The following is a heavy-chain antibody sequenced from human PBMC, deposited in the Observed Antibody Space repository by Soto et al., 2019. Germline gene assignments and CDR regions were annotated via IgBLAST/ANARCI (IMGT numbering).Heavy chain of an antibody. J-gene: IGHJ6*02. D-gene: IGHD3-10*01. CDR3: ATNGQPPYYSYGLDV. Sequence: GQLVQSGAEVKMPGASVKVSCKASGYTFTRYGISWVRQAPGQGLEWMGWISGHDGDANYAQRFQGRVSMTIDTTTTKAYLELRTLTADDRAVYYCATNGQPPYYSYGLDVWGQGTTVTDSS. CDR2: ISGHDGDA. CDR1: GYTFTRYG. V-gene: IGHV1-18*01.